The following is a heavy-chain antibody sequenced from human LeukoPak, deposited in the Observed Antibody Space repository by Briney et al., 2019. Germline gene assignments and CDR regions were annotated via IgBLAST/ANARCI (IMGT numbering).Heavy chain of an antibody. D-gene: IGHD3-10*01. J-gene: IGHJ4*02. CDR1: GGSISSGGYY. Sequence: SQTLSLTCTVSGGSISSGGYYWSWIRQHPGKGLEWIGYIYYSGSTYYNPSLKSRVTISVDTSKNQFSLKLSSVTAADTAVYYCARVAVRGPRYYFDYWGQGTLVTVSS. V-gene: IGHV4-31*03. CDR3: ARVAVRGPRYYFDY. CDR2: IYYSGST.